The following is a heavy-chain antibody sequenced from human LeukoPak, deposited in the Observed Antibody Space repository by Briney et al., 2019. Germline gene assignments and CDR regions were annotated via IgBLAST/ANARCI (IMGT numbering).Heavy chain of an antibody. D-gene: IGHD6-6*01. CDR3: ARAARPEVYYYYYGMDV. J-gene: IGHJ6*02. V-gene: IGHV3-7*01. Sequence: GGPLRLSCAASGFTFSSYWMSWVRQAPGKGLEWVANIKQDGSEKYYVDSVKGRFTISRDNAKNSLYLQMNSLRAEDTAVYYCARAARPEVYYYYYGMDVWGQGTTVTVSS. CDR1: GFTFSSYW. CDR2: IKQDGSEK.